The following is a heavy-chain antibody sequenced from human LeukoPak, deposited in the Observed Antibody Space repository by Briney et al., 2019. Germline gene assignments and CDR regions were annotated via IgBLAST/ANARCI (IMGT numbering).Heavy chain of an antibody. CDR1: GGSISSYY. CDR3: ARDGSTFTSGAMDV. CDR2: ASDSGNT. V-gene: IGHV4-59*13. Sequence: PSETLSLTCTVSGGSISSYYWSWTRQPPGEGLEWLGYASDSGNTNYNPSLKRRVTISVDTSKNQFSLKLSSVTAADTAVYYCARDGSTFTSGAMDVWGRGTTVTVSS. D-gene: IGHD3-3*02. J-gene: IGHJ6*02.